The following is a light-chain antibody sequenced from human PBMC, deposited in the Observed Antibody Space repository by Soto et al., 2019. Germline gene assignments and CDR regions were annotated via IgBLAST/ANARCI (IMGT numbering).Light chain of an antibody. J-gene: IGKJ5*01. V-gene: IGKV1D-12*01. Sequence: DIQMTQSSSSVSASVGDRVTITCRASRGLSGWLAWYQQKQGKAPKLLISAASSLQSGVPSRFSGSGSGTDFTLTIRSLQPEDFATYYCQQPISFPITFGQGTRLEIK. CDR3: QQPISFPIT. CDR1: RGLSGW. CDR2: AAS.